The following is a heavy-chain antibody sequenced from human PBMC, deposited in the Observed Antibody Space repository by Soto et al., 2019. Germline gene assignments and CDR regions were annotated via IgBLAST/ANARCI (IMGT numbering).Heavy chain of an antibody. Sequence: EVQLSDSGGGLVQPGGSLRLSCAASGFTFSSHAMSWVRQAPGRGLEWVSSINSWGGDTYYADSVKGRFTISRDNSKDTLYLQMNSRRADDTAVYYCAKNGDADRPPDDFDYWGQGTLVTVSS. CDR1: GFTFSSHA. V-gene: IGHV3-23*01. J-gene: IGHJ4*02. D-gene: IGHD3-10*01. CDR3: AKNGDADRPPDDFDY. CDR2: INSWGGDT.